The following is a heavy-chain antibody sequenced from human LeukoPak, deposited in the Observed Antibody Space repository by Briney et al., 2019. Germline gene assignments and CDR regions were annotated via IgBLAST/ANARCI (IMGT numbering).Heavy chain of an antibody. CDR1: GFTFSSYA. J-gene: IGHJ3*02. CDR2: ISGSGGST. D-gene: IGHD4-17*01. V-gene: IGHV3-23*01. CDR3: ANTPHHDYGDYNDAFDI. Sequence: GGSLRLSCAASGFTFSSYAMSWVRQAPGKGLEWVSAISGSGGSTYYADSVKGRFTISRDNSKNTLYLQMNSLRAEDTAVYYCANTPHHDYGDYNDAFDIWGQGTMVTVSS.